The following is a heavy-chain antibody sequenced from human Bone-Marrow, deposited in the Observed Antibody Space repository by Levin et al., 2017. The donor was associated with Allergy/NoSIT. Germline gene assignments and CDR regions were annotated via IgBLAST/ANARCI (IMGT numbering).Heavy chain of an antibody. Sequence: GESLKISCVASGFTFGNYEIHWVRQGTGRHLEWVSAIGTAGGTFYSGPVKGRFTISRENAKNSLYLQMTSLRVGDTGVYFCAREVFGSGALGLDIWGQGTLVIVSS. J-gene: IGHJ3*02. CDR3: AREVFGSGALGLDI. CDR1: GFTFGNYE. CDR2: IGTAGGT. V-gene: IGHV3-13*01. D-gene: IGHD3-10*01.